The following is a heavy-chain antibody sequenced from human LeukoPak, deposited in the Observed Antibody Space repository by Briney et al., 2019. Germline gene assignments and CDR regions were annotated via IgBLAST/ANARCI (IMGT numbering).Heavy chain of an antibody. J-gene: IGHJ5*02. D-gene: IGHD3-16*01. CDR3: AREGGGNWFDP. CDR2: IKQDGSEK. Sequence: GGSLRLSCAASGFTFSSYWMSWVRQAPGKGLEWVANIKQDGSEKYYVESVKGRFTISRDNAKNSLYLQMNSLRAEDTAVYYCAREGGGNWFDPWGQGTLVTVSS. V-gene: IGHV3-7*03. CDR1: GFTFSSYW.